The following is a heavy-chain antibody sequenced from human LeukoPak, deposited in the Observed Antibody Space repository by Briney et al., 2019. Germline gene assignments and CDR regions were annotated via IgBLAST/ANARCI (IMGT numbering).Heavy chain of an antibody. CDR2: NHHSGST. CDR1: GGDLCGYL. Sequence: KPSEALFLTFGGHGGDLCGYLWGWIRQPPGKGVGRVGGNHHSGSTNYNPSLKSRVTISVDTSKNQFSLKLSSVTAADTAVYYCARGRLEQQLVSYYYYGMDVWGKGTTVTVSS. V-gene: IGHV4-34*01. J-gene: IGHJ6*04. D-gene: IGHD6-13*01. CDR3: ARGRLEQQLVSYYYYGMDV.